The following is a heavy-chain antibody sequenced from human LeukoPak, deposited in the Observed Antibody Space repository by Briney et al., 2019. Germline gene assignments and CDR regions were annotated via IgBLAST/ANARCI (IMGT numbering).Heavy chain of an antibody. Sequence: PSETPSLTCTVAAGSVSTIAYYWGWLRQPPGKGLEYLGYIYNGEATYYNPSLKRRVTISVDTSKNQFSQRLTSVTAADTAVYYCVRLVGVPPAVDNWGQGTLVTVSS. D-gene: IGHD2-2*01. CDR3: VRLVGVPPAVDN. CDR2: IYNGEAT. J-gene: IGHJ4*02. V-gene: IGHV4-39*05. CDR1: AGSVSTIAYY.